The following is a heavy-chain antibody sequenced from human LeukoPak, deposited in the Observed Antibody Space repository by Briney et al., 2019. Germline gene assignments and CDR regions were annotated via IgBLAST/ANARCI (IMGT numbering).Heavy chain of an antibody. CDR3: VRGSSGTVVRGVSWAWFDP. CDR2: IKPDGSDK. D-gene: IGHD3-10*01. J-gene: IGHJ5*02. Sequence: GGSLRLSCAASGFTFNSYVMTWVRQAPGKGLEWVANIKPDGSDKYYVDSAKGRFTISRDNAKNSLYLQMNSLRAEDTAVYYCVRGSSGTVVRGVSWAWFDPWGQGTLVSVSS. CDR1: GFTFNSYV. V-gene: IGHV3-7*05.